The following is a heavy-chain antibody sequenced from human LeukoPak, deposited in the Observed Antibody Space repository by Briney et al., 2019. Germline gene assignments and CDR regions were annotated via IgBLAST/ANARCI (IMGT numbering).Heavy chain of an antibody. CDR3: AKRTMSAFDS. V-gene: IGHV3-23*01. J-gene: IGHJ4*02. CDR2: ISGSGNGT. Sequence: PGGSLRLSCAASGFTFSDYYMSWIRQAPGKGLEWLCGISGSGNGTYYVDSVKGRFTISRDNSQNMVYLLMNSLTVEDAATYYCAKRTMSAFDSWGQGTLLIVSS. CDR1: GFTFSDYY.